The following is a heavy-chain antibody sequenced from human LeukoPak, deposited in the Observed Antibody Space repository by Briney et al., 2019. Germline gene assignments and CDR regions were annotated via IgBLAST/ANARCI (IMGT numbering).Heavy chain of an antibody. CDR3: ATHKGISLPGARAFDM. D-gene: IGHD2/OR15-2a*01. V-gene: IGHV4-30-2*03. CDR1: GGSISSGGYY. CDR2: ISYSGST. J-gene: IGHJ3*02. Sequence: SQTLSLTCTVSGGSISSGGYYWSWIRQTPGKGLEWIGSISYSGSTYWNPSLKSRVTISVDTSKNQFSLKVSSVTAADTALYYCATHKGISLPGARAFDMWGQGTMVTVSS.